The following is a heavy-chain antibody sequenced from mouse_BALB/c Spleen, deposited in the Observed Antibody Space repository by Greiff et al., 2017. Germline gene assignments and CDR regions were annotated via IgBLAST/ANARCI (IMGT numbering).Heavy chain of an antibody. CDR3: ARRGGNYRGYYAMDY. V-gene: IGHV1-67*01. D-gene: IGHD2-1*01. CDR2: ISTYSGNT. CDR1: GYTFTDYA. Sequence: QVHVKQSGPELVRPGVSVKISCKGSGYTFTDYAMHWVKQSHAKSLEWIGVISTYSGNTNYNQKFKGKATMTVDKSSSTAYMELARLTSEDSAIYYCARRGGNYRGYYAMDYWGQGTSVTVSS. J-gene: IGHJ4*01.